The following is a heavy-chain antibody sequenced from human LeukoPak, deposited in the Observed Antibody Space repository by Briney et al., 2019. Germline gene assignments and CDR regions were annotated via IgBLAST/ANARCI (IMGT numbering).Heavy chain of an antibody. D-gene: IGHD1-26*01. Sequence: ASVKVSCKASGYTFTNYYMQSVRQAPGQGLEWMGIINPSGGGTSYAQNFQGRVTMTRDTSTSTVYMALSSLTSEDTAVYYCARWIVGDTTSDYWGQGTLVTVSS. CDR1: GYTFTNYY. CDR3: ARWIVGDTTSDY. J-gene: IGHJ4*02. CDR2: INPSGGGT. V-gene: IGHV1-46*01.